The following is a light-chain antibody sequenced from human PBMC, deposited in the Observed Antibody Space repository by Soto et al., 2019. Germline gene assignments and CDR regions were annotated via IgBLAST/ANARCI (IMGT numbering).Light chain of an antibody. V-gene: IGLV2-23*03. Sequence: QSVLTQPASVSGSPGQSITISCTGTSSDVGSYNLVSWYQQHPGKAPKLMIYEGSKRPSGVSNRFSGSKSGNTASLTISGLQAEDEADYYCCSYAGSYTFDVFGTGTKDTVL. CDR3: CSYAGSYTFDV. CDR2: EGS. CDR1: SSDVGSYNL. J-gene: IGLJ1*01.